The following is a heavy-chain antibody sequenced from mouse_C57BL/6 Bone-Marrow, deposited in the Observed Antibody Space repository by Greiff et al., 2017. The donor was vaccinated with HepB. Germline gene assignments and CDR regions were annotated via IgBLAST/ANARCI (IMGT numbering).Heavy chain of an antibody. CDR3: ARRNYGSTHWYFDV. V-gene: IGHV1-55*01. CDR2: IYPGSGST. D-gene: IGHD1-1*01. CDR1: GYTFTSYW. J-gene: IGHJ1*03. Sequence: VQLQQPGAELVKPGASVKMSCTASGYTFTSYWITWVQQGPGQGLEWIGNIYPGSGSTNYNEKFKGKATLTVDTSYSTAYMQLSSLTAEDSAVYYCARRNYGSTHWYFDVWGTGTTVTVSS.